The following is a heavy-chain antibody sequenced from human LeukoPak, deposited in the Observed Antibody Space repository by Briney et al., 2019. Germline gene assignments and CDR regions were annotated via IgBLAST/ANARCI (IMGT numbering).Heavy chain of an antibody. Sequence: SETLSLTCTVSGGSVSSGSYYWSWIRQPPGKGLEWIGYIYYSGSTNYNPSLKSRVTISVDTSKNQFSLKLSSVTAADTAVYYCARDLAYCGGDCYWWFDPWGQGTLVTVSS. CDR1: GGSVSSGSYY. CDR3: ARDLAYCGGDCYWWFDP. J-gene: IGHJ5*02. CDR2: IYYSGST. D-gene: IGHD2-21*02. V-gene: IGHV4-61*01.